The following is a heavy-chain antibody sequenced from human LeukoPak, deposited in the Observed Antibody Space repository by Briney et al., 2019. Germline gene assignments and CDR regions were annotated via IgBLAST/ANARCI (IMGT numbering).Heavy chain of an antibody. CDR2: FDPEDGET. V-gene: IGHV1-24*01. CDR3: ATVGGGYSYGYWFDP. D-gene: IGHD5-18*01. CDR1: GHTLTELS. Sequence: GASVKVSCKVSGHTLTELSMHWGRQSPGKGLEWMGGFDPEDGETIYAQKFQGRVTMTEDTSTDTAYMELSSLRSEDTAVYYCATVGGGYSYGYWFDPWGQGTLVTVSS. J-gene: IGHJ5*02.